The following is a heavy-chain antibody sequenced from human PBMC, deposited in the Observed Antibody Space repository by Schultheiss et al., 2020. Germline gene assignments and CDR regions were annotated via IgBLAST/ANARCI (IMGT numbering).Heavy chain of an antibody. J-gene: IGHJ4*02. CDR2: IWYDGSNS. CDR1: GFAFSGSG. CDR3: ARDRPLRY. V-gene: IGHV3-33*01. Sequence: GESLKISCAASGFAFSGSGMHWVRQAPGKGLEWLALIWYDGSNSCYADSVKGRFTISRDNANNSLYLQMNSLRAEDTAIYHCARDRPLRYWGQGTLVTVSS.